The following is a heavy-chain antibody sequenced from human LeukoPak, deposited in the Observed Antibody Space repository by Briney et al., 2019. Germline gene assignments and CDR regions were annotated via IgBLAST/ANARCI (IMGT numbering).Heavy chain of an antibody. Sequence: ASVKVSCKASGYTFTTYDINSVRQATGQGLAWMGWMNPNNGKTGYAQKFQGRVTITRNTSINTAYMDLSSLRSEDTAIYYCARGGLTAGIDWFDPWGQGTLVTVSS. CDR2: MNPNNGKT. D-gene: IGHD1-14*01. CDR3: ARGGLTAGIDWFDP. J-gene: IGHJ5*02. V-gene: IGHV1-8*01. CDR1: GYTFTTYD.